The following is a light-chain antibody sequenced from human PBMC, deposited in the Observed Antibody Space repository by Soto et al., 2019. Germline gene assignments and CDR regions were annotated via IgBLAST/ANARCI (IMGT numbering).Light chain of an antibody. J-gene: IGLJ2*01. V-gene: IGLV1-40*01. Sequence: VVTQPPSVSGAPGQRVTISCTGSSSNIGAGYDVHWYQQLPGTAPKLLIYGNSNRPSGVPDRFSGSKSGTSASLAITGLQAEDEADYYCQSYDSSLRGVFGGGTKLTVL. CDR1: SSNIGAGYD. CDR3: QSYDSSLRGV. CDR2: GNS.